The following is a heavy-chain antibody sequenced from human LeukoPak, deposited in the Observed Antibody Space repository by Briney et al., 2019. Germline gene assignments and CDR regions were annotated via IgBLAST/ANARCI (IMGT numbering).Heavy chain of an antibody. J-gene: IGHJ4*02. D-gene: IGHD4-23*01. CDR3: ARDLLNEGNHLDY. V-gene: IGHV4-30-4*01. Sequence: SETLSLTCTVSGGSISSGDYYWSWIRQPPGKGLEWIGYIYYSGSTYYNPSLKSRVIISVDTSKNQFSLKLSSVTAADTAVYYCARDLLNEGNHLDYWGQGTLVTVSS. CDR1: GGSISSGDYY. CDR2: IYYSGST.